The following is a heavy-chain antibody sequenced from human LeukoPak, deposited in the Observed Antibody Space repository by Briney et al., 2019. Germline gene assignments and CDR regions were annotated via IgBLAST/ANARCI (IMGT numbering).Heavy chain of an antibody. V-gene: IGHV3-7*01. CDR1: GFTFSNYC. J-gene: IGHJ5*02. D-gene: IGHD3-3*01. CDR3: ARGKNGGITIFGVVIDGEYNWFDP. Sequence: GGSLRLSCAGSGFTFSNYCMSWVHQAPGKGLEWVANIKQDGSEKYYVDSVKGRFTISRDNAKNSLILQMNSLRVEDTGVYYCARGKNGGITIFGVVIDGEYNWFDPWGQGTLVTVSS. CDR2: IKQDGSEK.